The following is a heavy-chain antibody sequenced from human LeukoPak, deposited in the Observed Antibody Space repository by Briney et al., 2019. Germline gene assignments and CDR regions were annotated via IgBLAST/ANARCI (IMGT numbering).Heavy chain of an antibody. J-gene: IGHJ6*02. V-gene: IGHV3-23*03. CDR1: GFTIGGFA. CDR2: IFSDYKT. Sequence: GGSLRLSCAASGFTIGGFAMTWVRQAPGKGLEWVSSIFSDYKTHYSESVKGRFATSRDNSKSTVFLQMNSLRAEDTALYYCAKDLHYYVATDVWGQGTAVTVSS. CDR3: AKDLHYYVATDV. D-gene: IGHD3-10*02.